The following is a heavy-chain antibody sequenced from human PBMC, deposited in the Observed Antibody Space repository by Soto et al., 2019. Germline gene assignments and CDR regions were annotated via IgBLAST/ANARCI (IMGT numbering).Heavy chain of an antibody. Sequence: ASVKVSCKASGYTFTSYGISWVRQAPGQGLEWMGWISAYNGNTNYAQKLQGRVTMTTDTSTSTAYMELRSLRSDDTAVYYCARKIAVAGTGWFDPWGQGTLVTVSS. J-gene: IGHJ5*02. CDR1: GYTFTSYG. V-gene: IGHV1-18*01. CDR3: ARKIAVAGTGWFDP. D-gene: IGHD6-19*01. CDR2: ISAYNGNT.